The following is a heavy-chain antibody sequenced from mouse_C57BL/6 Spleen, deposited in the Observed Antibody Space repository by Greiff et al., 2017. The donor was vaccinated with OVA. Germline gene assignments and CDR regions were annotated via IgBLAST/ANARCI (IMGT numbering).Heavy chain of an antibody. CDR3: TRYYYYGSSPAWFAY. CDR2: IDPETGGT. V-gene: IGHV1-15*01. D-gene: IGHD1-1*01. CDR1: GYTFTDYE. J-gene: IGHJ3*01. Sequence: QVQLKESGAELVRPGASVTLSCKASGYTFTDYEMHWVKQTPVHGLEWIGAIDPETGGTAYNQKFKGKAILTADKSSSTAYMELRSLTSEDSAVYYCTRYYYYGSSPAWFAYWGQGTLVTVSA.